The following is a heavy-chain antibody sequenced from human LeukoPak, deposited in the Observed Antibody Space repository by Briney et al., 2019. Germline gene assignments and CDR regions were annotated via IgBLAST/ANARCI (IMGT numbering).Heavy chain of an antibody. CDR1: GGSFSGYY. CDR3: ARGQIRTARLDY. J-gene: IGHJ4*02. V-gene: IGHV4-34*01. CDR2: INCSGST. Sequence: SETLSLTCAVYGGSFSGYYWSWIRQPPGKGLEWIGEINCSGSTNYNPSLKSRVTISVDTSKNQFSLKLSSVTAADTAVYYCARGQIRTARLDYWGQGTLVTVSS. D-gene: IGHD5-18*01.